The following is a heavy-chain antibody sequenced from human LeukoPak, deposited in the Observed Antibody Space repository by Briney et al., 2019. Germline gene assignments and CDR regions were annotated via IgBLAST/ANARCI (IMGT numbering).Heavy chain of an antibody. Sequence: GGSLRLTCAASGFTFSSYGMHWLRQAPGKGLEWVAFIRYDGSNKYYADSVRGRFTISRDNSKNTLYLQMNSLRAEDAAVYYCAKDTTVTGAFDIWGQGTMVTVSS. CDR1: GFTFSSYG. V-gene: IGHV3-30*02. D-gene: IGHD4-17*01. CDR2: IRYDGSNK. CDR3: AKDTTVTGAFDI. J-gene: IGHJ3*02.